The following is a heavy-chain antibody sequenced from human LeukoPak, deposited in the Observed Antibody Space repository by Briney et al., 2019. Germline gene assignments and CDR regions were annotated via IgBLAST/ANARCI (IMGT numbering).Heavy chain of an antibody. Sequence: GGSLRLSCAVSGFPFSGYSLHWVRQAPGKGLEWVSSISSSAAYIAYADSVKGRFTISRDNAKDSLYLQMNNLRAEDTAVYYCAREGKDLRLGYYNSAVDVWGQGTTVSVSS. CDR3: AREGKDLRLGYYNSAVDV. CDR1: GFPFSGYS. CDR2: ISSSAAYI. D-gene: IGHD2-15*01. V-gene: IGHV3-21*01. J-gene: IGHJ6*02.